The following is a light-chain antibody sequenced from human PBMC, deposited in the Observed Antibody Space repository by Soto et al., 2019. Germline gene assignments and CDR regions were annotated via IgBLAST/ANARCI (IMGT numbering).Light chain of an antibody. Sequence: DIQMTQSPSSLSASVGDRVSITCRASQSIRSHLNWYQHKPGKAPKVLIYAASSLLGEVPSRFSGSGSGTDFTLTIKSLQPEDFATCYCQQSFSSPFTFGPGTKVDVK. CDR1: QSIRSH. V-gene: IGKV1-39*01. CDR3: QQSFSSPFT. CDR2: AAS. J-gene: IGKJ3*01.